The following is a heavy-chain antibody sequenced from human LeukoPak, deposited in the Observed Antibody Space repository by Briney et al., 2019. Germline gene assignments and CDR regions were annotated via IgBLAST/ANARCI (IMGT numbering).Heavy chain of an antibody. CDR2: TSSSDAGT. D-gene: IGHD2-21*01. J-gene: IGHJ4*02. Sequence: GGSLRLSCAASGFTFSSYGMRWVRQAPGKGLEWVSATSSSDAGTYYADSVRGRFTISRDNSKNTLYLQMNSLRLEDAAVYFCARAPVTSCRGTYCYPFDYWGQGTQVTVSS. CDR1: GFTFSSYG. CDR3: ARAPVTSCRGTYCYPFDY. V-gene: IGHV3-23*01.